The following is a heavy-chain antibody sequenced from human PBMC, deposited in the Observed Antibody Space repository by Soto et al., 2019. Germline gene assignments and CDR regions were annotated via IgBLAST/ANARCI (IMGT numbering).Heavy chain of an antibody. CDR2: IKQDGSEK. V-gene: IGHV3-7*04. CDR1: GFTFSSYW. CDR3: ARDLIHYYDSSGYYDY. D-gene: IGHD3-22*01. J-gene: IGHJ4*02. Sequence: GGSLRLSCAASGFTFSSYWMSWVRQAPGKGLEWVANIKQDGSEKYYVDSVKGRFTISRDNAKNSLYLQMNSLRAEDTAVYYCARDLIHYYDSSGYYDYWGQGTLVTVSS.